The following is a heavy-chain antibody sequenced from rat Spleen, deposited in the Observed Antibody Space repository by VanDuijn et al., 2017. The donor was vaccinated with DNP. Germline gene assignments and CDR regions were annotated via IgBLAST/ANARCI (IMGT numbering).Heavy chain of an antibody. V-gene: IGHV5-22*01. J-gene: IGHJ2*01. CDR1: GFTFSNYY. D-gene: IGHD1-4*01. CDR2: ISHEGSST. CDR3: AGRPPPTRGPFDY. Sequence: EVQLVESGGGLVQPGRSMKLSCAASGFTFSNYYMAWVRQAPTKGLEWVASISHEGSSTYYGDSVKGRFTISRDNAKSTLYLQMDSLRSDDTATYYCAGRPPPTRGPFDYWGQGIMVTVSS.